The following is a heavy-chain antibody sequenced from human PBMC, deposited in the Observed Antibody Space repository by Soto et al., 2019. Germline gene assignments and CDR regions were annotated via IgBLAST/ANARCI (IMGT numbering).Heavy chain of an antibody. V-gene: IGHV1-69*01. CDR3: AREYCSGGSCYSTFDY. D-gene: IGHD2-15*01. J-gene: IGHJ4*02. Sequence: QVQLVQSGAEVKKPGSSVKVSCKASGGTFSSYAISWVRQAPGQGLEWMGGIIPIFGTANYAQKFQGRVTITADESTSTAYMELGSLRSEDTAVYYCAREYCSGGSCYSTFDYWGQGTLVTVSS. CDR1: GGTFSSYA. CDR2: IIPIFGTA.